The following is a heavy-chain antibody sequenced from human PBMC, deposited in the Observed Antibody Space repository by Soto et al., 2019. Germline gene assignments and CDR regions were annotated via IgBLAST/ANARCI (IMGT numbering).Heavy chain of an antibody. D-gene: IGHD2-2*01. CDR2: ISSSSSYI. V-gene: IGHV3-21*01. CDR1: GFTFSSYS. CDR3: ARVVVVPAAMTIPDAFDI. J-gene: IGHJ3*02. Sequence: GGSLRLSCAASGFTFSSYSMNWVRQALGKGLEWVSSISSSSSYIYYADSVKGRFTISRDNAKNSLYLQMNSLRAEDTAVYYYARVVVVPAAMTIPDAFDIWGQGTMVTVSS.